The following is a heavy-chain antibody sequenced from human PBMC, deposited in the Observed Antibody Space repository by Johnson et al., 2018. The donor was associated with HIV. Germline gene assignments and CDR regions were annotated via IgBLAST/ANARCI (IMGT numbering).Heavy chain of an antibody. D-gene: IGHD3-22*01. Sequence: VQLVESGGGLVQPGGSLRLSCAASGFTFSSYWMHWVRQAPGKGLEWVSGIIGNGGSTGYADSVKGRFTISRDNAKNSLYLQMNSLRAEDTAVYYCARGVRDSSGYPFAFDIWGQGTMVTVSS. CDR2: IIGNGGST. CDR1: GFTFSSYW. J-gene: IGHJ3*02. V-gene: IGHV3-74*01. CDR3: ARGVRDSSGYPFAFDI.